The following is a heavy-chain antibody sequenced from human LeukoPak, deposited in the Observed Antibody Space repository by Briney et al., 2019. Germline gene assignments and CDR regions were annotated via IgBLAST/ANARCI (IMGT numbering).Heavy chain of an antibody. V-gene: IGHV3-48*04. CDR1: GFTFSSYG. J-gene: IGHJ4*02. CDR3: LRGVCSGGSCYSD. Sequence: GGSLRLSCAASGFTFSSYGMSWVRQAPGKGLEWVSYISLSGSGIFYADSVKGRFTISRDNAKNSLDLQMNSLRAEDTAVYYCLRGVCSGGSCYSDWGQGTLVTVSS. CDR2: ISLSGSGI. D-gene: IGHD2-15*01.